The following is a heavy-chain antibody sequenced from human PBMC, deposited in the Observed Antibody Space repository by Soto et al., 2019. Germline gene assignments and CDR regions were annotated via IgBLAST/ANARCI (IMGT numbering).Heavy chain of an antibody. D-gene: IGHD3-3*01. CDR2: IYNTGST. CDR1: GGSISGYF. CDR3: ARGITLFGVVITGMDV. Sequence: NPSETLSLTCPVSGGSISGYFWSWIRQPPGKGLEWIGFIYNTGSTNYNPSLKSRVTISLDTPKNQFSLKLSSVTAADTAVYYCARGITLFGVVITGMDVWGQGTTVTVSS. J-gene: IGHJ6*02. V-gene: IGHV4-59*01.